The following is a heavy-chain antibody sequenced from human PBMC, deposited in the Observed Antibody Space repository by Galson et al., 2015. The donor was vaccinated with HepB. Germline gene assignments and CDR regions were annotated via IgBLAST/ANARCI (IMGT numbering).Heavy chain of an antibody. J-gene: IGHJ4*02. D-gene: IGHD6-13*01. CDR1: GFTFSNYG. CDR3: AKADGTGSFSNGWSPGY. CDR2: TSGSGAYT. V-gene: IGHV3-23*01. Sequence: SLRLSCAASGFTFSNYGMSWVRQAPGKGLEWVSSTSGSGAYTHYADSVKGRFTFSRDNSKNTLYLQMNSLRVEDTAIYYCAKADGTGSFSNGWSPGYWGQGTLVTVSS.